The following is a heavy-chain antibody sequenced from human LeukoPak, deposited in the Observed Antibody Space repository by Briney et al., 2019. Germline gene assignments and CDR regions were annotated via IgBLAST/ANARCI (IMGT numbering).Heavy chain of an antibody. V-gene: IGHV4-4*02. CDR2: IYRSGST. CDR1: GASISSSNW. J-gene: IGHJ6*02. CDR3: ARGYVVLTGYYGMDV. D-gene: IGHD2-21*02. Sequence: SGTLSLTCAVSGASISSSNWWSWVRQPPGKGLEWIGEIYRSGSTNYNPSLKSRVTMSVDKSVNQFSLTLSSVTAADTAVYYCARGYVVLTGYYGMDVWGQGTTVTVSS.